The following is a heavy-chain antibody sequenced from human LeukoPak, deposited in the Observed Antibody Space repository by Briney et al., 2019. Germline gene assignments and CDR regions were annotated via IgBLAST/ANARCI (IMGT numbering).Heavy chain of an antibody. Sequence: SETLSLTCTVSGGSISSYYWSWIRQPPGKGLEWIGYIYYSGSTNYNPSLKSRVTISVDTSKNQFSLKLSSVTAADTAVYYCARFSLLRQTDYWGQGTLVTVSS. V-gene: IGHV4-59*08. J-gene: IGHJ4*02. D-gene: IGHD3-22*01. CDR1: GGSISSYY. CDR2: IYYSGST. CDR3: ARFSLLRQTDY.